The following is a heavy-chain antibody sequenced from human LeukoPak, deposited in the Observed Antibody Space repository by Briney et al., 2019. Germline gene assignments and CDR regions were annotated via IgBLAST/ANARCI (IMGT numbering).Heavy chain of an antibody. D-gene: IGHD2-15*01. Sequence: GASVKVSCKASGFTSTSSAVQWVRQARGQRLEWIGWIVVGSGNTNYAQKFQERVTITRDMSTSTAYMELSSLRSEDTAVYYCAAGYCSGGSCYPYYYYGMDVWGQGTTVTVSS. V-gene: IGHV1-58*01. CDR2: IVVGSGNT. J-gene: IGHJ6*02. CDR3: AAGYCSGGSCYPYYYYGMDV. CDR1: GFTSTSSA.